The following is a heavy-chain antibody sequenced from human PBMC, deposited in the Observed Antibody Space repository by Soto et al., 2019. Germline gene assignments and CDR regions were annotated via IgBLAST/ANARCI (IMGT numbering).Heavy chain of an antibody. CDR1: GYTFSNYG. CDR3: SRFMMVGGWFDPNYYHGMDV. V-gene: IGHV1-18*01. J-gene: IGHJ6*02. CDR2: ISGYKGNT. D-gene: IGHD6-19*01. Sequence: QVQLVQSGAEVKKPGASVPVSCKTSGYTFSNYGITWVRQAPGQGLEWMGWISGYKGNTNYAQTVQGRVSMTTDTSTGTVYMELSSLKSDDTAIYYCSRFMMVGGWFDPNYYHGMDVWGQGTTVTVSS.